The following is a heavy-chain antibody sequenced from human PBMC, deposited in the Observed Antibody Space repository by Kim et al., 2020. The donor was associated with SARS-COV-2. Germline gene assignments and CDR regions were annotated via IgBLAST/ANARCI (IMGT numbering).Heavy chain of an antibody. D-gene: IGHD3-16*01. CDR3: ATLGRGISNN. J-gene: IGHJ4*02. CDR2: IYYSGST. V-gene: IGHV4-59*01. Sequence: SETLSLTCTVSGGSISSYYWSWIRQPPGKGLEWIGYIYYSGSTNYNPSLKSRVTISVDTSKNQFSLKLSSVTAADTAVYYCATLGRGISNNWGQGTLVTVSS. CDR1: GGSISSYY.